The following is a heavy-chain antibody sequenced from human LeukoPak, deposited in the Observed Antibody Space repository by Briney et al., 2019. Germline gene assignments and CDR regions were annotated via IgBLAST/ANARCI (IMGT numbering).Heavy chain of an antibody. J-gene: IGHJ4*02. CDR1: GFTFDDYA. CDR3: AKDLNDYGDPKGATDY. CDR2: ISWNSGSI. D-gene: IGHD4-17*01. Sequence: GGSLRLSCAASGFTFDDYAMHWVRQAPGKGLEWVSGISWNSGSIGYADSVKGRFTISRDNAKNSLYLQMNSLRAEDTALYYCAKDLNDYGDPKGATDYWGQGTLVTVSS. V-gene: IGHV3-9*01.